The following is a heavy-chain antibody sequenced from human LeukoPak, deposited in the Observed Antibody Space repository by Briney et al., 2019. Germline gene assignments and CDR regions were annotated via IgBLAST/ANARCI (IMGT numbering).Heavy chain of an antibody. CDR2: MNPNSGNT. CDR3: ARVVRYDFWSGYPGAYYFDY. J-gene: IGHJ4*02. D-gene: IGHD3-3*01. Sequence: ASVKVSCKASGYTFTSYGISWVRQATGQGLEWMGWMNPNSGNTGYAQKLQGRVTMTTDTSTSTTYMELRSLRSDDTAVYYCARVVRYDFWSGYPGAYYFDYWGQGTLVTVSS. V-gene: IGHV1-18*01. CDR1: GYTFTSYG.